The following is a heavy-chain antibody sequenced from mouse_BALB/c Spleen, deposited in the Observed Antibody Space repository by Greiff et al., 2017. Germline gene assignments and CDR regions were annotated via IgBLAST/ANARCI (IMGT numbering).Heavy chain of an antibody. Sequence: VMLVESGPGLVAPSQSLSITCTVSGFSLTSYGVHWVRQPPGKGLEWLGVIWAGGSTNYNSALMSRLSISKDNSKSQVFLKMNSLQTDDTAMYYCARDRNYYGPNYFDYWGQGTTLTVSS. CDR1: GFSLTSYG. J-gene: IGHJ2*01. CDR2: IWAGGST. CDR3: ARDRNYYGPNYFDY. V-gene: IGHV2-9*02. D-gene: IGHD1-2*01.